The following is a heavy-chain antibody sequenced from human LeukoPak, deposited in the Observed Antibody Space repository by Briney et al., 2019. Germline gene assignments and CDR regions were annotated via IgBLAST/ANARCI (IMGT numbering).Heavy chain of an antibody. Sequence: GSLSLSFPVSGFTVSSNSMSWVRPAPGKGLEWVSFIYSDNTHYSDSVKRRFTISIHNSKNTPYLQMNSLRAEDTAVYYCARRAGAYSHPYDYWGQGTLVTVSS. CDR3: ARRAGAYSHPYDY. CDR1: GFTVSSNS. J-gene: IGHJ4*02. D-gene: IGHD4/OR15-4a*01. CDR2: IYSDNT. V-gene: IGHV3-53*01.